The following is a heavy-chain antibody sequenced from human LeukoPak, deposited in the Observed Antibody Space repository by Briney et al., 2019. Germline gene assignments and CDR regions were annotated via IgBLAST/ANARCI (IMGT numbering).Heavy chain of an antibody. V-gene: IGHV3-74*01. CDR2: INSDGGST. D-gene: IGHD1-26*01. CDR1: GFTFRSYW. CDR3: ARWEPTGYYFDY. J-gene: IGHJ4*02. Sequence: GGSLRLSCAASGFTFRSYWMHWVRQAPGKGLVWVSRINSDGGSTSYADSVKGRFTISRDNAKNTLYLQMNSLRAEDTAVYSCARWEPTGYYFDYWGEGTLVTVSS.